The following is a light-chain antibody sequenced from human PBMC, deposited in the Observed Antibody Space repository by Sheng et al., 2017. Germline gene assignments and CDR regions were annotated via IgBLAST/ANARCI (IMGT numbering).Light chain of an antibody. CDR2: GNS. CDR3: QSYDSSLSCVV. CDR1: SSNIGAGYD. Sequence: QPVLTQPPSVSGAPGQRVTISCTGSSSNIGAGYDVHWYQQLPGTAPKLLIYGNSNRPSGVPDRFSGSKSGTSASLAITGLQAEDEADYYCQSYDSSLSCVVFGGGTKLTVL. J-gene: IGLJ2*01. V-gene: IGLV1-40*01.